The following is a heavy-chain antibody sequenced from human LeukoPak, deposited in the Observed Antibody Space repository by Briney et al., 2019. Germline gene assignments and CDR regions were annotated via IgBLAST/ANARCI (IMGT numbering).Heavy chain of an antibody. V-gene: IGHV3-33*01. CDR1: GFTFSSYG. CDR2: IWYDGSNK. J-gene: IGHJ4*02. CDR3: ARDRVGSGWYSNLLDY. Sequence: PGGSLRLSCAASGFTFSSYGMHWVRQAPGKGLEGVAVIWYDGSNKYDADSVKGRFTISRDNSKNTLYLQMNSLRAEDTAVYYCARDRVGSGWYSNLLDYWGQGTLVTVSS. D-gene: IGHD6-19*01.